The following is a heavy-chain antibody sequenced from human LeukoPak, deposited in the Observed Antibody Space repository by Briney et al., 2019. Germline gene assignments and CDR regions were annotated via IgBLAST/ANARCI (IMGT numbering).Heavy chain of an antibody. Sequence: GGSLRLSCAASGFTFSSYSMNWVRQAPGKGLEWVSYISSSSSTIYYADSVKGRFTISRDNAKNTLYMQMNSLRAEDTAVYYCASQYYDFWSVDYWGEGTLVTVSS. CDR3: ASQYYDFWSVDY. CDR1: GFTFSSYS. CDR2: ISSSSSTI. V-gene: IGHV3-48*04. D-gene: IGHD3-3*01. J-gene: IGHJ4*02.